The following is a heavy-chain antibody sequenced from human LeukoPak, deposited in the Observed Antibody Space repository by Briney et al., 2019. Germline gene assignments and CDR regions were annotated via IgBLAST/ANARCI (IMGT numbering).Heavy chain of an antibody. V-gene: IGHV3-30-3*01. CDR1: GFTFSSYA. J-gene: IGHJ4*02. CDR2: ISYDGSNK. Sequence: QAGGSLRLSCAASGFTFSSYAMHWVRQAPGKGLKWVAVISYDGSNKYYADSVKGRFTISRDNSKNTLYLQMNSLRAEDTAVYYCARGSKLSGGSCSFDYWGQGTLVTVSS. CDR3: ARGSKLSGGSCSFDY. D-gene: IGHD2-15*01.